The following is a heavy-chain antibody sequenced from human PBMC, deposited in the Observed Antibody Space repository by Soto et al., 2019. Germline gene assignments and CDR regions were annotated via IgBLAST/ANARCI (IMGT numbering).Heavy chain of an antibody. V-gene: IGHV1-24*01. CDR3: ATGARDYYYGSKLDGMDV. D-gene: IGHD3-10*01. Sequence: SVKVSWKVSGYTITEISMHWVRQATGKGLEWMGGFDPEDGETIYAQKFQGRVTMTEDTSTDTAYMELSSLRSEDTAVYYCATGARDYYYGSKLDGMDVWGQGTTVTVSS. J-gene: IGHJ6*02. CDR1: GYTITEIS. CDR2: FDPEDGET.